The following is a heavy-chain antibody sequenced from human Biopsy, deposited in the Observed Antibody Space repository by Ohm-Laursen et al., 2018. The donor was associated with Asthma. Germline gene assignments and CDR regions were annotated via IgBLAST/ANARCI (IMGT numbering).Heavy chain of an antibody. V-gene: IGHV3-9*01. CDR2: ISWNSGNI. D-gene: IGHD3-16*01. CDR3: AKDMGAGGNDPDSFIGYYGMDV. J-gene: IGHJ6*02. CDR1: GFTFDAYA. Sequence: LSLSCAASGFTFDAYAMYWVRQAPGQGLEWVAGISWNSGNIGYAVSVKGRFIVSRDNVKNTLYLQMNSLRAEDTALYYCAKDMGAGGNDPDSFIGYYGMDVRGQGTTVTVSS.